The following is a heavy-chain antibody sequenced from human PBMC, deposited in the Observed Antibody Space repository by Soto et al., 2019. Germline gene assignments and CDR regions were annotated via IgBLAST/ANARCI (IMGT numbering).Heavy chain of an antibody. CDR2: ISYDGSNK. J-gene: IGHJ6*02. D-gene: IGHD6-19*01. V-gene: IGHV3-30*18. Sequence: GGSLRLSCAASGFTFSSYGMHWVRQAPGKGLEWVAVISYDGSNKYYADSVKGRFTISRDNSKNTLYLQMNSLRAEDTAVYYCAKDRRGSGWYGDYYYGMDVWGQGT. CDR1: GFTFSSYG. CDR3: AKDRRGSGWYGDYYYGMDV.